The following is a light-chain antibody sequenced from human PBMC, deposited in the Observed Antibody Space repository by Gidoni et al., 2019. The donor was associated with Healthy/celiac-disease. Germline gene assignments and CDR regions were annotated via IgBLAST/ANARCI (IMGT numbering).Light chain of an antibody. J-gene: IGKJ2*02. CDR2: AAS. V-gene: IGKV1-39*01. CDR1: QSISSY. Sequence: DIPMTQSPSSLSASVGDRVSITCRASQSISSYLNWYQQKPGKAPKLLIYAASSLQSGVPSRFSGSGSGTDFTLTISSLQPEDFATYYCQQSYSTPRTFXQXTKLEIK. CDR3: QQSYSTPRT.